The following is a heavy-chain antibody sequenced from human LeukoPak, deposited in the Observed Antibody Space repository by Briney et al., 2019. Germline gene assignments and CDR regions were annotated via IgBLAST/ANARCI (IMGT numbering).Heavy chain of an antibody. CDR2: IYYSGSS. CDR3: ARYYGSGSKTVRAIDY. Sequence: PSETLSLTCTASGGSVIRSSDLWVWIRQPPGNGLEWIGGIYYSGSSYFDPSLKSRINISIDTSKNQFFLRVTSVTAADTAVYYCARYYGSGSKTVRAIDYWGQGTLVIVSS. CDR1: GGSVIRSSDL. V-gene: IGHV4-39*01. J-gene: IGHJ4*02. D-gene: IGHD3-10*01.